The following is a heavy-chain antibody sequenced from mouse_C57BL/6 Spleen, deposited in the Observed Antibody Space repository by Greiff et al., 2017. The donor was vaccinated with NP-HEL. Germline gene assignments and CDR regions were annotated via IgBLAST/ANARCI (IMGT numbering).Heavy chain of an antibody. Sequence: VQLQQSGAELVRPGTSVKMSCKASGYTFTNYWIGWAKQRPGHGLEWIGDIYPGGGYTNYNEKFKGKATLTADKSSSTAYMQFSSLTSEDSAIYYCARDYYGSSDGFAYWGQGTLVTVSA. V-gene: IGHV1-63*01. CDR3: ARDYYGSSDGFAY. CDR2: IYPGGGYT. CDR1: GYTFTNYW. D-gene: IGHD1-1*01. J-gene: IGHJ3*01.